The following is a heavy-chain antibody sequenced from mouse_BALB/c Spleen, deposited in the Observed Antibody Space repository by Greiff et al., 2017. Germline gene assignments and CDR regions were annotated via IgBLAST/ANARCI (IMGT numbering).Heavy chain of an antibody. J-gene: IGHJ1*01. CDR2: INSNGGST. CDR1: GFTFSSYG. D-gene: IGHD1-2*01. Sequence: EVKLVESGGGLVQPGGSLKLSCAASGFTFSSYGMALVRQTPDKRLELVATINSNGGSTYYPDSVKGRFTISRDNAKNTLYLQMSSLKSEDTAMYYCARDKVTTAGNWYFDVWGAGTTVTVSS. CDR3: ARDKVTTAGNWYFDV. V-gene: IGHV5-6-3*01.